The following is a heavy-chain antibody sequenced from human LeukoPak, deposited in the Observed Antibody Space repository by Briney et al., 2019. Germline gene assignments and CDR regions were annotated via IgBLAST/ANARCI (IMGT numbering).Heavy chain of an antibody. D-gene: IGHD1-26*01. Sequence: PGGFLRLSCAASGFTVSSNYMSWVRQAPGKGLEWVSVIYSGGSTYYADSVKGRFTISRHNSKNTLYLQMNSLRAEDTAVYYCARGGGSYPGVFDYWGQGTLVTVSS. J-gene: IGHJ4*02. V-gene: IGHV3-53*04. CDR1: GFTVSSNY. CDR2: IYSGGST. CDR3: ARGGGSYPGVFDY.